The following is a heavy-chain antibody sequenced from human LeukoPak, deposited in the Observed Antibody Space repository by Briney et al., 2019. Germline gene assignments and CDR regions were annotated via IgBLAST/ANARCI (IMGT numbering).Heavy chain of an antibody. V-gene: IGHV1-69*04. Sequence: SVKVSCXASGGTFSSYTISWVQQAPGQGLEWMGRIIPILGIANYAQKFQGRVTITADKSTSTAYMELSSLRSEDTAVYYCARDHADYGDYGVDYWGQGTLVTVSS. J-gene: IGHJ4*02. CDR2: IIPILGIA. CDR1: GGTFSSYT. CDR3: ARDHADYGDYGVDY. D-gene: IGHD4-17*01.